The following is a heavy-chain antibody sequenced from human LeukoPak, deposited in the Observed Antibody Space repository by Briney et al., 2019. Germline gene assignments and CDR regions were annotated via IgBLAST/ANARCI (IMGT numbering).Heavy chain of an antibody. D-gene: IGHD6-13*01. Sequence: GGSLRLSCAASGFTLSNYWMIWVRQAPGKGLEWVANIKQDGSEKYYVDSVKGRFTISRDNDKNSLYLQMNSLRAEDAAVYYCASGRQLGYWGQGTLVTVSS. J-gene: IGHJ4*02. CDR3: ASGRQLGY. CDR2: IKQDGSEK. CDR1: GFTLSNYW. V-gene: IGHV3-7*01.